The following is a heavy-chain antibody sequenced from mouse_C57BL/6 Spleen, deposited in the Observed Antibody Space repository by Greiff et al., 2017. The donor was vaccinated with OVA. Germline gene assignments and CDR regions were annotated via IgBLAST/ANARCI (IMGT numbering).Heavy chain of an antibody. D-gene: IGHD1-1*01. Sequence: VQRVESGAELARPGASVKLSCKASGYTFTSYGISWVKQRTGQGLEWIGEIYPRSGNTYYNEKFKGKATLTADKSSSTAYMELRSLTSEDSAVYFCARRILRNYAMDYWGQGTSVTVSS. CDR2: IYPRSGNT. V-gene: IGHV1-81*01. J-gene: IGHJ4*01. CDR1: GYTFTSYG. CDR3: ARRILRNYAMDY.